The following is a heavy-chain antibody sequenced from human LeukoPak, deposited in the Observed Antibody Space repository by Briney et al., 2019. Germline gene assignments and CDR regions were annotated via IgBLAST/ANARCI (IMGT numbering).Heavy chain of an antibody. CDR3: AREFDYYDSSGPGAD. Sequence: GASVKVSCKASGYTFTSYYMHWVRQAPGQGLEWMGIINPSGGSTSYAQKFQGRVTMTRDTYTSTVYMELSSLRSEDTSVYYCAREFDYYDSSGPGADWGQGTLVTVSS. CDR1: GYTFTSYY. V-gene: IGHV1-46*01. D-gene: IGHD3-22*01. CDR2: INPSGGST. J-gene: IGHJ4*02.